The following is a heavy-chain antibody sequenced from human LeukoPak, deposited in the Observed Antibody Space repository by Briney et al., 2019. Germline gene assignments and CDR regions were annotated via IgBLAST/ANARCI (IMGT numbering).Heavy chain of an antibody. CDR2: ISSSSSTV. CDR3: ARDAGFGGNSDYYYMDV. Sequence: GGSPRLSCAASGFTFSSYSMNWVRQAPGKGLEWVSYISSSSSTVYYADSVKGRFSISKDYAKNSLYLQMNSLRAEDTAVYFCARDAGFGGNSDYYYMDVWGKGTTVTVSS. D-gene: IGHD4-23*01. CDR1: GFTFSSYS. J-gene: IGHJ6*03. V-gene: IGHV3-48*01.